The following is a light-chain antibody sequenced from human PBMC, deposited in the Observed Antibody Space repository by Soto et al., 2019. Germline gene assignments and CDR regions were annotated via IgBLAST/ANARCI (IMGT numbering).Light chain of an antibody. J-gene: IGKJ4*01. V-gene: IGKV1-39*01. CDR3: QQSSSTVLT. CDR2: AAS. CDR1: QSISGH. Sequence: DIQMTQSPSSLSASVGDRVTITCRASQSISGHLNWYQQKPGKAPKLLIYAASSLHSGVPSRFSGSGSGTPFTLTISSLQPDDFATYYCQQSSSTVLTFGGGTKVEIK.